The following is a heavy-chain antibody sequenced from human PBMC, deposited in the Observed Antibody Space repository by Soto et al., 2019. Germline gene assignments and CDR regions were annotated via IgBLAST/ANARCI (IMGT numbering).Heavy chain of an antibody. CDR1: GGTFSSYA. CDR2: IIPIFGSA. D-gene: IGHD5-12*01. CDR3: AREVTVATYHFDY. V-gene: IGHV1-69*13. J-gene: IGHJ4*02. Sequence: ASVKVSCEASGGTFSSYALSWVRQAPGQGLEWMGGIIPIFGSANYAQKFQGRVTITADDSTSTAYMELSSLRPDDTAVYYCAREVTVATYHFDYWGQGSLVTVSS.